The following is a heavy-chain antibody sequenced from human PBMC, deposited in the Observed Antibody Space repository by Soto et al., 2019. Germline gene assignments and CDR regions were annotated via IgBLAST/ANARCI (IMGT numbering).Heavy chain of an antibody. CDR2: IFSNDEK. CDR1: GFSLSNARMG. CDR3: ARMQNYYDSSGYYLTAD. D-gene: IGHD3-22*01. Sequence: GSGPTLVNPTETLTLTCTVSGFSLSNARMGVSWIRQPPGKALEWLAHIFSNDEKSYSTSLKSRLTISKDTSKSQVVLTMTNMDPVDTATYYCARMQNYYDSSGYYLTADWGQGTLVTVSS. V-gene: IGHV2-26*01. J-gene: IGHJ4*02.